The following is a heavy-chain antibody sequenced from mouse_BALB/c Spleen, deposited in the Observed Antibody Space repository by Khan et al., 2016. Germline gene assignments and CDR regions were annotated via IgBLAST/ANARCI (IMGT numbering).Heavy chain of an antibody. J-gene: IGHJ4*01. CDR1: GYTFTDYY. D-gene: IGHD1-2*01. V-gene: IGHV1-77*01. CDR2: IFSGSGNT. CDR3: ARSYYGYFAMDY. Sequence: QVQLQQSGTELPRPGASVKLSCKASGYTFTDYYLHWVKQRTGQGLEWIGEIFSGSGNTYYNEKFKGKASLTADTSSSTAYMQLSSLTSEDSAVYFCARSYYGYFAMDYWGHGASVTVSS.